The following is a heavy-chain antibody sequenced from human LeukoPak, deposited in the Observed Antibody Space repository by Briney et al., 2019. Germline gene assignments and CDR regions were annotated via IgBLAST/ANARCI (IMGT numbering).Heavy chain of an antibody. D-gene: IGHD4/OR15-4a*01. J-gene: IGHJ4*02. Sequence: ASVKVSCKASGYTFTSYGISWVRQAPGQGLEWMGWISGYSGNTNYAQKLQGRVTMTTYTSTGTAYMELRSLRSDDTAVYYCVXXXXXXXXXTRVRWFDYWGQGTLVTVSS. CDR2: ISGYSGNT. CDR3: VXXXXXXXXXTRVRWFDY. CDR1: GYTFTSYG. V-gene: IGHV1-18*01.